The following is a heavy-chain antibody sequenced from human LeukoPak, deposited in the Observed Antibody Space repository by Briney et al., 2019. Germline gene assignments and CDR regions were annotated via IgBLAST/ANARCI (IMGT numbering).Heavy chain of an antibody. CDR2: ISVSGGST. V-gene: IGHV3-23*01. J-gene: IGHJ3*02. Sequence: PGGSLRLSCAASGFPFSSFAMNWVRQAPGKGLQWVSSISVSGGSTYYADSVKGRFTISRDNSKNTLYLQMNSLRAEDTAVYYCAKDQRGLDAFDIWGQGTMVTVSS. CDR3: AKDQRGLDAFDI. CDR1: GFPFSSFA. D-gene: IGHD5/OR15-5a*01.